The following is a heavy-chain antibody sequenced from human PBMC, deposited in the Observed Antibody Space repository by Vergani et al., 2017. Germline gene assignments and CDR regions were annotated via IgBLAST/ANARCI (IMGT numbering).Heavy chain of an antibody. CDR3: ARYLSIAARLARDYYYYGMDV. Sequence: EVQLVESGGGLVQPGGSLRLSCAASGFTFSSYWMSWVRQAPGKGLEWVANIKQDGSEKYYVDSVKGRFTISRDNAKNSLYLQMNSLRAEDTAVYYCARYLSIAARLARDYYYYGMDVWGQGTTVTVSS. V-gene: IGHV3-7*03. J-gene: IGHJ6*02. CDR2: IKQDGSEK. D-gene: IGHD6-6*01. CDR1: GFTFSSYW.